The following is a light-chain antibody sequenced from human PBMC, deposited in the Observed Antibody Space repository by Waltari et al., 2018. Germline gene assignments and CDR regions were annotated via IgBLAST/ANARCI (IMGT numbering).Light chain of an antibody. CDR2: RND. V-gene: IGLV1-47*01. J-gene: IGLJ2*01. CDR1: SSNIGSHY. CDR3: ATRDDSLSAPV. Sequence: QSGLTQAPSAAGTPGQRVSISCSGSSSNIGSHYVNWYQHVPGTAPKLLIYRNDQRRSGVTDRFSASKSGTSASLAISGLRSEDEADYYCATRDDSLSAPVFGGGTKVTVL.